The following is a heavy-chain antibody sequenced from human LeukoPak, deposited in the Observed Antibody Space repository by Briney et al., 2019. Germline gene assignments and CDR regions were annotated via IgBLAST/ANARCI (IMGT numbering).Heavy chain of an antibody. Sequence: ASVKVSCKASGYTFTGYYMHWVRQAPGQGLEWMVWINTNTGTPTYAQGFTGRFVFSLDTSVSTAYLQISSLKADDTALYYCARDRRQFDPWGQGTLVTVSS. CDR2: INTNTGTP. CDR3: ARDRRQFDP. V-gene: IGHV7-4-1*02. CDR1: GYTFTGYY. J-gene: IGHJ5*02.